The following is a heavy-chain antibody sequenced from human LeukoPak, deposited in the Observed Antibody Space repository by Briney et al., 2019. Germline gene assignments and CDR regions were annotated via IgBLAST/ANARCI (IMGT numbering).Heavy chain of an antibody. D-gene: IGHD3-10*01. J-gene: IGHJ4*02. CDR3: ARGVRIARQEY. Sequence: PAETLSLTCAVYGGSFSGYDWSWIRQPPGKGLEWIGEINHSGSTNYNPSLKSRVTISADTSKNQFSLKLSSVTAADTAVYYCARGVRIARQEYWGQGTLVTVSS. CDR1: GGSFSGYD. CDR2: INHSGST. V-gene: IGHV4-34*01.